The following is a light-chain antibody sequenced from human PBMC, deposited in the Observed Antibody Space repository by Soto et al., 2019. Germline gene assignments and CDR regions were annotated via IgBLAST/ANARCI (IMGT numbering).Light chain of an antibody. V-gene: IGLV2-14*01. J-gene: IGLJ1*01. CDR3: SSYTSSSTFYV. Sequence: ALTQPASVSGSPGQSITISCTGTSSDVGGYNYVSWYQQHPGKAPKPMIYEVSNRPSGVSNRFSGSKSGNTASLTISGLQAEDEADYYCSSYTSSSTFYVFGTGTKVTVL. CDR1: SSDVGGYNY. CDR2: EVS.